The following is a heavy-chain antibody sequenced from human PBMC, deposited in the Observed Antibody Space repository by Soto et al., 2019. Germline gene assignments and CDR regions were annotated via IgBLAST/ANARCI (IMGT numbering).Heavy chain of an antibody. V-gene: IGHV1-18*01. CDR2: ISGYNGHT. CDR1: AYSFTSYG. D-gene: IGHD1-26*01. J-gene: IGHJ4*02. Sequence: QVQLVQSGVEVKKPGASVKVSCKASAYSFTSYGIDWVRQAPGQGLEWMGWISGYNGHTNYARKLQGRVIMTTGTSTSTAYMELRSLRSDDTAVYYCARGGSGSYSAFDYWGQGTLVTVSS. CDR3: ARGGSGSYSAFDY.